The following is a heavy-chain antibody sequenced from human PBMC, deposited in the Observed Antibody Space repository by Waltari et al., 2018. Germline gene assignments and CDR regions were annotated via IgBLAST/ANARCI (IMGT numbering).Heavy chain of an antibody. CDR1: GFTFGDXX. V-gene: IGHV3-49*03. D-gene: IGHD2-15*01. CDR2: IRSKAYGGTT. CDR3: TRDLGCSGGSCYPDY. J-gene: IGHJ4*02. Sequence: EVQLVESGGGLVQPGRSLRLSCTASGFTFGDXXXXXFRQVPGKGLEWVGFIRSKAYGGTTEYAASVKGRFTISRDDSKSIAYLQMNSLKTEDTAVYYCTRDLGCSGGSCYPDYWGQGTLVTVSS.